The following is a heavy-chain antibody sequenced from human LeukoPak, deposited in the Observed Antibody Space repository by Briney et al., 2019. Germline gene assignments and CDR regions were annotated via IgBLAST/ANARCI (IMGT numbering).Heavy chain of an antibody. CDR2: TSAYNGNT. CDR3: ARDRGHDYGDYAVGSWFDP. D-gene: IGHD4-17*01. V-gene: IGHV1-18*01. CDR1: GYTFTSYG. J-gene: IGHJ5*02. Sequence: ASVKVSCKASGYTFTSYGISWVRQALGQGLEWMGWTSAYNGNTNYAQKLQGRVTMTTDTSTSTAYMELRSLRSDDTAVYYCARDRGHDYGDYAVGSWFDPWGQGTLVTVSS.